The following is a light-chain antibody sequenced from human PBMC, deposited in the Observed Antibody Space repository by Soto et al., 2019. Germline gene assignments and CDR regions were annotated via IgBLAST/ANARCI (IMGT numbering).Light chain of an antibody. J-gene: IGKJ5*01. CDR3: QQRSNWPPIT. CDR1: QSVSSSY. Sequence: EIVMTQSPATLSVSLGERATLSCRASQSVSSSYLVWHQQKPGQAPRLLIYDASSRATGIPDRFSGGGSGTDFTLTISSLEPEDFAVYYCQQRSNWPPITFGQGTRLEIK. V-gene: IGKV3D-20*02. CDR2: DAS.